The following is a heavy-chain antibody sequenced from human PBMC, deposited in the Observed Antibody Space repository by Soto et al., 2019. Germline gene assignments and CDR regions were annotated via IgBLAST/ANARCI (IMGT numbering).Heavy chain of an antibody. CDR3: ARATHPVGATIDY. CDR2: IYYSGST. J-gene: IGHJ4*02. V-gene: IGHV4-61*08. CDR1: GAPITWGDYS. Sequence: SETLSLTCAISGAPITWGDYSWNWIRQPPGKGLEWIGYIYYSGSTNYNPSLKSRVTISVDTSKNQFSLKLSSVTAADTAVYYCARATHPVGATIDYWGQGPLVTVSS. D-gene: IGHD1-26*01.